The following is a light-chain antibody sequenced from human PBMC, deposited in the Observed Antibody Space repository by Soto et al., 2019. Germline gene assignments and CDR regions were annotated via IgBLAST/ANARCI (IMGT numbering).Light chain of an antibody. CDR1: QSVSSSY. CDR3: QQYGSSPPFT. J-gene: IGKJ1*01. CDR2: GAS. V-gene: IGKV3-20*01. Sequence: EIVLTQSPGTLSLSPGERAPLSCRASQSVSSSYLAWYQQKPGQAPRLLIYGASSRATGIPDRFGGSGSGTDFTLTISRLEPEDFAVYYCQQYGSSPPFTFGQGTKVDIK.